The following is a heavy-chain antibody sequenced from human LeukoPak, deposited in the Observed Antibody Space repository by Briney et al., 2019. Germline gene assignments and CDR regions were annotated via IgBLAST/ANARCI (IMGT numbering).Heavy chain of an antibody. V-gene: IGHV4-59*01. CDR3: ARGPTVTTGYWYFDL. D-gene: IGHD4-17*01. CDR1: GGSISSYY. J-gene: IGHJ2*01. Sequence: SETLSLTCTVSGGSISSYYWSWIRQPPGKGLEWIGYIYYSGSTNYNPSLKSRVTISVDTSKNQFSLKPSSVTAADTAVYYCARGPTVTTGYWYFDLWGRGTLVTVSS. CDR2: IYYSGST.